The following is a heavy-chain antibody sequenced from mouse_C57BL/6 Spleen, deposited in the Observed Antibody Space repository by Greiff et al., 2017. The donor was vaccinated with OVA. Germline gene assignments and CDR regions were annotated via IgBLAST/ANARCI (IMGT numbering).Heavy chain of an antibody. CDR3: APSDLPQAMDD. D-gene: IGHD2-1*01. V-gene: IGHV1-82*01. Sequence: VQLQQSGPALVQPGASVKISCKASGYAFSSSWMNWVKQRPGTGLEWIGRIYPGDGATNYNGKFQGKATLTADNSSRAAYMQLSRLTSEDSAVYVCAPSDLPQAMDDWGQGTSGTVAS. CDR2: IYPGDGAT. J-gene: IGHJ4*01. CDR1: GYAFSSSW.